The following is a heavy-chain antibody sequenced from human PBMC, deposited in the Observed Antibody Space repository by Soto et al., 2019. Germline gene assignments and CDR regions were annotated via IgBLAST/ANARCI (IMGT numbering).Heavy chain of an antibody. CDR1: GVSISSYF. V-gene: IGHV4-4*07. CDR2: VSGSGKT. Sequence: SDTLSLTCSVSGVSISSYFWSWIRLPAGMGLEWIGRVSGSGKTKYNPSLKSRVTMSPGTPTNVFSLRVSSVTAADTAIYLCVRGKDYYCSRGHFTAQDFQHLGEATSVTVSS. CDR3: VRGKDYYCSRGHFTAQDFQH. D-gene: IGHD2-15*01. J-gene: IGHJ1*01.